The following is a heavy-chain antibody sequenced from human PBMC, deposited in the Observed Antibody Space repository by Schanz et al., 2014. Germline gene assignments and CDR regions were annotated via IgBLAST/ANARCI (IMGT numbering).Heavy chain of an antibody. D-gene: IGHD3-3*01. CDR2: IYTSGST. Sequence: QVQLQESGPGLVKSSETLSLTCTVSGGSISSFYWGWTRQPAGKGLEWIGRIYTSGSTNYNPSLKSRVTMSLDPSKNQFSLKLSSVTAADTAVYYCARDRGYDFSFDPWGQGTLVTVSS. CDR3: ARDRGYDFSFDP. J-gene: IGHJ5*02. CDR1: GGSISSFY. V-gene: IGHV4-4*07.